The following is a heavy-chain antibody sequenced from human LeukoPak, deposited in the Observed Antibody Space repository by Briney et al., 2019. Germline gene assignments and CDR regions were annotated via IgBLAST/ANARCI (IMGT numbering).Heavy chain of an antibody. CDR1: GYTFTGYH. CDR3: ARARKLLWFRELGPNWFDP. D-gene: IGHD3-10*01. Sequence: ASVKVSCKASGYTFTGYHMHWVRQAPGQGLEWMGWINPNSGGTNYAQKFQGRVTMTRDTSISTAYMELSRLRSDDTAVYYCARARKLLWFRELGPNWFDPWGQGTLVTVSS. J-gene: IGHJ5*02. V-gene: IGHV1-2*02. CDR2: INPNSGGT.